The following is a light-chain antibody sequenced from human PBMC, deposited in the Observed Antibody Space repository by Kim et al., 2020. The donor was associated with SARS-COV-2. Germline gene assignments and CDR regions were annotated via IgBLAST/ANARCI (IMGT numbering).Light chain of an antibody. CDR3: QQYASYN. Sequence: DIQMTQSPSTLSASVGDRVTITCRASQTISTWLAWYQQKPGKAPKLLINKASSLQSGVPSRFSGSGSGTEFTLTISSLQPDDFATYSCQQYASYNFGQGTKLEI. J-gene: IGKJ2*01. V-gene: IGKV1-5*03. CDR2: KAS. CDR1: QTISTW.